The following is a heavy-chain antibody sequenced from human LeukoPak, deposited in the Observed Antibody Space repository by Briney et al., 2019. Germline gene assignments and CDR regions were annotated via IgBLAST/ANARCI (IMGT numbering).Heavy chain of an antibody. CDR1: GFTYSSYA. J-gene: IGHJ6*03. CDR2: ISVSGGST. Sequence: GGSLRLSCAASGFTYSSYAMSWVRQAPGKGLEWVSAISVSGGSTYYGDSVKGRFTFSRDNSKNTLYLQMNSLRAEDTAVYYCARVLSGRGSLYSYYYYMDVWGKGTTVTISS. CDR3: ARVLSGRGSLYSYYYYMDV. V-gene: IGHV3-23*01. D-gene: IGHD3-10*01.